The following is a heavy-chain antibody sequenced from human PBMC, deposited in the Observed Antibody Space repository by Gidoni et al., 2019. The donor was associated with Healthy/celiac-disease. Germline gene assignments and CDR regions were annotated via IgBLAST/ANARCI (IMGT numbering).Heavy chain of an antibody. CDR2: IRSKANRDAT. CDR3: TNSIAVAGFNWFDP. D-gene: IGHD6-19*01. V-gene: IGHV3-73*01. CDR1: GFTFSGSA. Sequence: EVQLVESGGGLVQPGGSLKLSCAASGFTFSGSAMHWVRHASGKGLEGVGRIRSKANRDATAYAASVKGRFTISRDDSKNTAYRQMNSLKTEDTAVYYCTNSIAVAGFNWFDPWGQGTLVTVSS. J-gene: IGHJ5*02.